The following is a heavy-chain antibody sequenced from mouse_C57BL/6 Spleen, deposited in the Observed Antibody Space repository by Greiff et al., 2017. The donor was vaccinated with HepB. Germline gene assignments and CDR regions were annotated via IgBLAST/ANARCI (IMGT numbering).Heavy chain of an antibody. J-gene: IGHJ4*01. Sequence: DVMLVESGGGLVKPGGSLKLSCAASGFTFSDYGMHWVRQAPEKGLEWVAYISSGSSTIYYADTVKGRFTISRDNAKDTLFLQMTSLRSEDTAMYYCAREGSHYYGSSYAMDYWGQGTSVTVSS. CDR2: ISSGSSTI. V-gene: IGHV5-17*01. CDR3: AREGSHYYGSSYAMDY. CDR1: GFTFSDYG. D-gene: IGHD1-1*01.